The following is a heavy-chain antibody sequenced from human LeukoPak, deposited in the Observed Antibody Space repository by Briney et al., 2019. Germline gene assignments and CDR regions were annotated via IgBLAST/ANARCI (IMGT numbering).Heavy chain of an antibody. CDR1: GFSFATYA. V-gene: IGHV3-23*01. CDR2: IADSGGVT. CDR3: ARSRNYYVSGDYRRDFDY. J-gene: IGHJ4*02. Sequence: GGSLRLSCAASGFSFATYAMTWVRQAPGKGLEWVSAIADSGGVTYYADSVKGRFTISRDNSKNTLYLQMNSLSAEDTAIYYCARSRNYYVSGDYRRDFDYWGQGTLVTVSS. D-gene: IGHD3-22*01.